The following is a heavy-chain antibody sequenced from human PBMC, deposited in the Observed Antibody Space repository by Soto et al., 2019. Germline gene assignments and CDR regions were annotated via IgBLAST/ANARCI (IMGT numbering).Heavy chain of an antibody. CDR3: ARRARGSGSYVP. D-gene: IGHD3-10*01. V-gene: IGHV4-39*01. J-gene: IGHJ5*02. CDR1: GDSISSSTYY. Sequence: QLQLQESGPGLVKPSETLSLTCTVSGDSISSSTYYWGWIRQPPGKGLEWIGDIYYSGSTYYNPSLKSRVTTSVDTSKNQFSLKLTSVTCADTAVYYCARRARGSGSYVPWGQGTLVTVS. CDR2: IYYSGST.